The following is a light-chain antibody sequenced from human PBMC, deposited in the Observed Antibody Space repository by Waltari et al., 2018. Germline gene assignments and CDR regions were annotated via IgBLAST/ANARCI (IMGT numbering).Light chain of an antibody. CDR2: LNSDGSH. V-gene: IGLV4-69*01. Sequence: QLVLTQSPSASASLGASVKLTCTLSSGHSSYALACHQQQPEKGPLYLMKLNSDGSHSKGAGIPDRFSGSSSGAERYLTISSLQSEDEADYYCQTWGTGIRVFGGGTKLTVL. CDR3: QTWGTGIRV. J-gene: IGLJ3*02. CDR1: SGHSSYA.